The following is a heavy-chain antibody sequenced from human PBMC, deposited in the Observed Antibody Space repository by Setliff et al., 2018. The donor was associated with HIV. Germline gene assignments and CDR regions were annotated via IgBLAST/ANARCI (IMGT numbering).Heavy chain of an antibody. V-gene: IGHV4-39*07. CDR1: GGSISNSNYF. CDR2: AGSADYGGNA. J-gene: IGHJ6*02. Sequence: SETLSLTCTVSGGSISNSNYFWDWIRQPPGKGLEWIGSAGSADYGGNAYYNPSLKSRVTISVETSKNQFSLKLTSVTTADTAVYYCARSYCGGGLCFRGLDLWGQGTTVTVSS. D-gene: IGHD2-21*01. CDR3: ARSYCGGGLCFRGLDL.